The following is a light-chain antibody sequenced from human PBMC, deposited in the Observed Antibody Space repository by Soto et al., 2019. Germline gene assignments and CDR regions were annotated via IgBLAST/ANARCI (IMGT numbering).Light chain of an antibody. J-gene: IGKJ3*01. CDR3: QQFGTSSLVT. CDR2: GVS. Sequence: EIVLTQSPGTLSLSPGERATISCRASQSVNTKYLAWYQQKPGQAPRLLISGVSSRATGIPDRFSGSGSGTDFILTISRVEPEDFAVYYCQQFGTSSLVTFGPGTKVDIK. CDR1: QSVNTKY. V-gene: IGKV3-20*01.